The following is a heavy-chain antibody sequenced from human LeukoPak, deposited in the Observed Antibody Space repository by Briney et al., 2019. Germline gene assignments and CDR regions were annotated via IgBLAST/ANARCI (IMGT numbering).Heavy chain of an antibody. V-gene: IGHV1-8*01. CDR2: MNPNSGNT. D-gene: IGHD3-22*01. J-gene: IGHJ3*02. Sequence: ASEKVSCKASVYTFTSYDINWVRQATLQGVEWMGWMNPNSGNTGYAQKFQGTVTMTRNTSISTAYMELSSLRSEDTAVYYCARGYYYDSRDAFDIWGQGTMVTVYS. CDR1: VYTFTSYD. CDR3: ARGYYYDSRDAFDI.